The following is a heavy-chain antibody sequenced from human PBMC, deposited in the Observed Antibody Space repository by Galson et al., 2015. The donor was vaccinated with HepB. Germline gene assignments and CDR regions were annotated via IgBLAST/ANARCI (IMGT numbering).Heavy chain of an antibody. CDR2: IYYSGST. D-gene: IGHD6-13*01. Sequence: LSLTCTVSGGSISSYYWIWIRQPPGKGLEWIGYIYYSGSTNYNPSLKSRVTISVDTSKNQFSLKLSSVTAADTAVYYCARHLGYSSSRYRPSDAFDIWGQGTMVTVSS. CDR3: ARHLGYSSSRYRPSDAFDI. CDR1: GGSISSYY. V-gene: IGHV4-59*08. J-gene: IGHJ3*02.